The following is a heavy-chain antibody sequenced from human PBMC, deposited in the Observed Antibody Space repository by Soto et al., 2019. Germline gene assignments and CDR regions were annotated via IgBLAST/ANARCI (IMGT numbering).Heavy chain of an antibody. Sequence: LRLSCTASGFTFGDYAMSWVRQAPGKGLEWVGFIRSKAYGGTTEYAAYVKGRFTISRDDSKSIAYLQMNSLKTEDTAVYYCTRVRKYSSSSLRLGYWGQGTLVTVSS. CDR3: TRVRKYSSSSLRLGY. CDR2: IRSKAYGGTT. D-gene: IGHD6-6*01. V-gene: IGHV3-49*04. J-gene: IGHJ4*02. CDR1: GFTFGDYA.